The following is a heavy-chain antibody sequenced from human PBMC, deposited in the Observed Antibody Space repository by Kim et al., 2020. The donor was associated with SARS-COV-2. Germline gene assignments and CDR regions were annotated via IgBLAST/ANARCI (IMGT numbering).Heavy chain of an antibody. CDR2: HGSET. Sequence: HGSETCYVDSVKGRFTISRDNAKNSLYLQMDSLRAEDTALYYCVRGDPAYWGQGALVTVSS. D-gene: IGHD2-2*01. CDR3: VRGDPAY. V-gene: IGHV3-7*03. J-gene: IGHJ4*02.